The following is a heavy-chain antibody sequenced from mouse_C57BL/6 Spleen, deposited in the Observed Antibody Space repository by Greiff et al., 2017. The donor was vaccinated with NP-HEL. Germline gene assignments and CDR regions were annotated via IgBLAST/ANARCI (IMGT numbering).Heavy chain of an antibody. V-gene: IGHV1-50*01. CDR1: GYTFTSYW. D-gene: IGHD2-3*01. Sequence: QVQLQQPGAELVKPGASVKLSCKASGYTFTSYWMQWVKQRPGQGLEWIGEIDPSDSYTNYNQKFKGKATLTVDTSSSTAYMQLSSLTSEDSAVYYCARGNDGSPFDYWGQGTTLTVSS. CDR3: ARGNDGSPFDY. CDR2: IDPSDSYT. J-gene: IGHJ2*01.